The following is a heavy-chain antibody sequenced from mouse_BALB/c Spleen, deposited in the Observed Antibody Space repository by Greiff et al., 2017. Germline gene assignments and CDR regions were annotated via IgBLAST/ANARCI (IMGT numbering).Heavy chain of an antibody. D-gene: IGHD1-1*01. Sequence: VQGVESGPGLVAPSQSLSITCTVSGFSLTSYGVHWVRQPPGKGLEWLGVIWAGGSTNYNSALMSRLSISKDNSKSQVFLKMNSLQTDDTAMYYCARGYGSSLYAMDYWGQGTSVTVSS. CDR2: IWAGGST. CDR3: ARGYGSSLYAMDY. J-gene: IGHJ4*01. CDR1: GFSLTSYG. V-gene: IGHV2-9*02.